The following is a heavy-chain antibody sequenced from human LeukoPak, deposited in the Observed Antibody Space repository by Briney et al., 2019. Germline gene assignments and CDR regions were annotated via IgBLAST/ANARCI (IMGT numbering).Heavy chain of an antibody. D-gene: IGHD3-22*01. J-gene: IGHJ5*02. CDR1: GGSLSGYY. CDR2: INQSGST. CDR3: ARGPPYYDSSGISSWIDT. V-gene: IGHV4-34*01. Sequence: SETLSLTCGVYGGSLSGYYWSWIRQPPGKGLEWIGEINQSGSTNYNSSLKSRVTISVDTSKDQFSLKLSSVIAADTAVYYCARGPPYYDSSGISSWIDTWGQGTLVTVSS.